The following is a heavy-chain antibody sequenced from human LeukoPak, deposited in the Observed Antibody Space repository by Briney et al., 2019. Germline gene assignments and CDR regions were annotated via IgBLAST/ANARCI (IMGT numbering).Heavy chain of an antibody. CDR2: ISSSSNYM. Sequence: SGGSLRLSCAASGFTFSRNVMNWVRQAPGKGLEWVSFISSSSNYMSCADSVKGRFTISRDNAKNSLYLQMNSLRAEDTAVYYCARPLDSSNNYFDYWGQGTLVTVSA. D-gene: IGHD6-13*01. V-gene: IGHV3-21*01. CDR3: ARPLDSSNNYFDY. J-gene: IGHJ4*02. CDR1: GFTFSRNV.